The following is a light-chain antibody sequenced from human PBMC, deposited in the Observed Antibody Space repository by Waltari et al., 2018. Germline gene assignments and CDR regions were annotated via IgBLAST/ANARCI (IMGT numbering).Light chain of an antibody. CDR2: WAS. Sequence: DIVTLQSPASLADSLADRATFNCPSSQSVLYNSNRKNYLAWYQQKPGQPPKLLIYWASTRESGVPDRFSGSGSGTDFTLTISSLQAEDVAVYYCQQYYDTPALTFGGGTKVEIK. CDR1: QSVLYNSNRKNY. CDR3: QQYYDTPALT. V-gene: IGKV4-1*01. J-gene: IGKJ4*01.